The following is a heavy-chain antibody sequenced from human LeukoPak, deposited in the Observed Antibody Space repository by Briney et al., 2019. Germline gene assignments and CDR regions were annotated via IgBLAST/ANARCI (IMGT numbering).Heavy chain of an antibody. CDR3: AREWSF. CDR2: IYYTGST. D-gene: IGHD2-15*01. Sequence: SQTLSLTRTVSGGSTSSYYWSSIPQPPGNGLEWIGYIYYTGSTNYNPSLKSRVTISVDTSKNQFSLQLSSVTAADTAVYYCAREWSFWGQGTLVTVSS. V-gene: IGHV4-59*01. J-gene: IGHJ4*02. CDR1: GGSTSSYY.